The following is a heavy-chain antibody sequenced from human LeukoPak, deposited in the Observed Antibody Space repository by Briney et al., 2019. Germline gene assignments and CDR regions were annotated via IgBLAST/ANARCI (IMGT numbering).Heavy chain of an antibody. CDR3: AINPGYSSGWPDY. CDR2: IIPIFGTA. D-gene: IGHD6-19*01. V-gene: IGHV1-69*13. Sequence: GASVKVPCKASGGTFSSYAISWVRQAPGQGLEWMGGIIPIFGTANYAQKFQGRVTITADESTSTAYMELSSLRSEDTAVYYCAINPGYSSGWPDYWGQGTLVTVSS. J-gene: IGHJ4*02. CDR1: GGTFSSYA.